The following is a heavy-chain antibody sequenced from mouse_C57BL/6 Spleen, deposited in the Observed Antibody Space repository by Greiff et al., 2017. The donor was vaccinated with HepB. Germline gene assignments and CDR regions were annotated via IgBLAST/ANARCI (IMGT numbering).Heavy chain of an antibody. V-gene: IGHV3-6*01. CDR1: GYSITSGYY. J-gene: IGHJ2*01. D-gene: IGHD4-1*01. Sequence: EVQLQESGPGLVKPSQSLSLTCSVTGYSITSGYYWNWIRQFPGNKLEWMGYISYDGSNNYNPSLKNRISITRDTSKNQFFLKLNSVTTEDTATYYCASGWDPYYFDYWGQGTTLTVSS. CDR3: ASGWDPYYFDY. CDR2: ISYDGSN.